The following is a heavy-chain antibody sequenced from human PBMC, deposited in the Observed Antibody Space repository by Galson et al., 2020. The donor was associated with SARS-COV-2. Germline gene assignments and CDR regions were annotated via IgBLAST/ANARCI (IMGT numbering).Heavy chain of an antibody. CDR3: ARIPIIDILTGYYVDY. V-gene: IGHV3-53*01. Sequence: GGSLRLSCAASGFTVSSNYMSWVRQAPGKGLEWVSVIYSGGSTYYADSVKGRFTISRDNSKNTLYLQMNSLRAEDTAVYYCARIPIIDILTGYYVDYWGQGTLVTVSS. CDR1: GFTVSSNY. CDR2: IYSGGST. J-gene: IGHJ4*02. D-gene: IGHD3-9*01.